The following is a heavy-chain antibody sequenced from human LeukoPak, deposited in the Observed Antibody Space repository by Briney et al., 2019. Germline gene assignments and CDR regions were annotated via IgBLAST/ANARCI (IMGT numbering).Heavy chain of an antibody. Sequence: PGGSLRLSCAASGFTFRSYWRHWVRQAPGKGLVWVSRSNSDGSSTTYADSVKGRFTDSRDKAKNTLYLQMNSLRAEDTAVYYCAREDFNDYYFDYWGQGTLVTVSS. D-gene: IGHD2-21*02. V-gene: IGHV3-74*01. CDR1: GFTFRSYW. J-gene: IGHJ4*02. CDR3: AREDFNDYYFDY. CDR2: SNSDGSST.